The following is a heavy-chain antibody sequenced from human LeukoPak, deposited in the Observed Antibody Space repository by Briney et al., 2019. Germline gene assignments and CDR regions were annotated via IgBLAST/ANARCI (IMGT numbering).Heavy chain of an antibody. CDR1: GFTFSSYW. V-gene: IGHV3-74*01. J-gene: IGHJ5*02. Sequence: GGSLRLSCAASGFTFSSYWMHWVRRAPGKGLVWVSRINSDGSSTSYADSVKGRFTISRDNAKNTLYLQMSSLRDEDTAVYYCARDLDIVVVPASWFYPWGQGTLVTVSS. D-gene: IGHD2-2*03. CDR2: INSDGSST. CDR3: ARDLDIVVVPASWFYP.